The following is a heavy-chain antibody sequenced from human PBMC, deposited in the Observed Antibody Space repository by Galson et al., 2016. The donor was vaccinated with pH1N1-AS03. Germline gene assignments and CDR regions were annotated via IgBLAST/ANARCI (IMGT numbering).Heavy chain of an antibody. V-gene: IGHV4-39*07. Sequence: SETLSLTCTVSGDSISSSNFYWAWIRQPPGKGLEWIGSIYYSGRTYYNPSLKSRVSISADTSKNQFSLNLNSVTAADTAMYYCARLSSAVNFFDSWGQGTLVTVSS. CDR2: IYYSGRT. J-gene: IGHJ4*02. D-gene: IGHD2-15*01. CDR3: ARLSSAVNFFDS. CDR1: GDSISSSNFY.